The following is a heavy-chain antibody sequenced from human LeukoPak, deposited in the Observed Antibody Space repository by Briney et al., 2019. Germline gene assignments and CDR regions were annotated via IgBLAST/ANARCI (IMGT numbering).Heavy chain of an antibody. CDR3: TTDQIISRAPDY. J-gene: IGHJ4*02. D-gene: IGHD2-2*01. Sequence: GGSLRLSCAASGFTFSNAWMSWVRQAPGKALEWVGRIKSKTDGGTTDYAAPVKGRFTISRDDSKNTLYLQMNSLKTEDTAVYYWTTDQIISRAPDYWGQGTLVTVSS. CDR1: GFTFSNAW. CDR2: IKSKTDGGTT. V-gene: IGHV3-15*01.